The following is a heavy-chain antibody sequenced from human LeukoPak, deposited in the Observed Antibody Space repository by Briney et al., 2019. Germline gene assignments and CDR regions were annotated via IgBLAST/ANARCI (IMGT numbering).Heavy chain of an antibody. J-gene: IGHJ3*02. V-gene: IGHV1-46*01. D-gene: IGHD2-15*01. Sequence: ASVTVSCKASVYTFTNYYMHWVRQAPGQGLEWMGIINPFGLGTSYAQKFQGRVTMTRDTSTSTVYMELSSPRSEDTAVYYCASTGYCSGGSCYAGTDAFDIWGQGTMVTVSS. CDR1: VYTFTNYY. CDR2: INPFGLGT. CDR3: ASTGYCSGGSCYAGTDAFDI.